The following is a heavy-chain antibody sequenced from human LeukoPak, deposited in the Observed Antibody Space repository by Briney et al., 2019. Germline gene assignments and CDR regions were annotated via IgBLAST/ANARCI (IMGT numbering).Heavy chain of an antibody. CDR1: GFTPTGYA. CDR3: AKDTEAQHYYYGMDV. J-gene: IGHJ6*02. V-gene: IGHV3-23*01. Sequence: PVGSLRLSPAPSGFTPTGYAMSSGCAAPGKGVEWVSAISGSVGSTYYADSVKGRFTISRDNSKNSLYLQMNSLRAEDTAVYYCAKDTEAQHYYYGMDVWGQGTTVTVSS. CDR2: ISGSVGST.